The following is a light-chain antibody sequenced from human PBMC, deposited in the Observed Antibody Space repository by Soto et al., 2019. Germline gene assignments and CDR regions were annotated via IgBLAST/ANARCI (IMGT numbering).Light chain of an antibody. CDR1: QSVSSSY. CDR3: QQYGSSPPFT. CDR2: GAS. Sequence: EIVLTQSPGTLSLSPGERATLSCRASQSVSSSYLAWYQQKPGQAPRLLIYGASSRATGIPDRFSGSGSGIDFTLTISRLEPEDFALYYCQQYGSSPPFTFGPGTKVGIK. J-gene: IGKJ3*01. V-gene: IGKV3-20*01.